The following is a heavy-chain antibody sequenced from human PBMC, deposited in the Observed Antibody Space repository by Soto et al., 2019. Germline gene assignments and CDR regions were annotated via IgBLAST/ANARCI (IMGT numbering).Heavy chain of an antibody. CDR3: GRDKDWAFDY. Sequence: EVQLVESGGGLVQPGGSLRLYCVASGFTFSRYSMVWVRQAPGKGLEWIAYIFVSSTTIHYADSVKGRFTVSRDNTQNSLFLLMNRLRAEVTAIYYCGRDKDWAFDYWGQGTQVIVSS. J-gene: IGHJ4*02. D-gene: IGHD3-9*01. V-gene: IGHV3-48*04. CDR2: IFVSSTTI. CDR1: GFTFSRYS.